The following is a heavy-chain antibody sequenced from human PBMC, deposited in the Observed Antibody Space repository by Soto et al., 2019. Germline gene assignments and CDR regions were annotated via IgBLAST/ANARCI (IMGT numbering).Heavy chain of an antibody. CDR3: ARRSSSRYFDY. CDR2: ISGSDGST. V-gene: IGHV3-23*01. D-gene: IGHD6-13*01. Sequence: EVQLLESGGGLVQPGGSLRLSCAASGFTFSSYAMNWVRQAPGKGLEWVSVISGSDGSTYYADSVKGRFTISRDNSKNTVTLPTSSPRADDTAVYYCARRSSSRYFDYWGQGAVVTVSS. CDR1: GFTFSSYA. J-gene: IGHJ4*02.